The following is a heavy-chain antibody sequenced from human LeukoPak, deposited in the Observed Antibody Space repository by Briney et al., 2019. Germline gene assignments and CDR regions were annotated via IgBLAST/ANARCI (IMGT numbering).Heavy chain of an antibody. Sequence: PSETLSLTCAVYGGSFSGYYWSWIRQPPGEGLEWIGEINHSGSTNYNPSLKSRVTISVDTSKNQFSLKLSSVTAADTAVYYCARGFSLDYWGQGTLVTVSS. J-gene: IGHJ4*02. CDR2: INHSGST. V-gene: IGHV4-34*01. CDR1: GGSFSGYY. CDR3: ARGFSLDY.